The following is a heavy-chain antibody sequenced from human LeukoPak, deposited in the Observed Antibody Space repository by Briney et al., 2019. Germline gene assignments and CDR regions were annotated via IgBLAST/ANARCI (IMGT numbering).Heavy chain of an antibody. Sequence: ASVKVSCKASGYTFTGYYMHWVRQAPGQGLEWMGWINPNSGGTNYAQKFQGRVTMTRDTSISTAYMELSSLRSEDTAVYYCARAVWVRGVIITSYYYMDVWGKGTTVTVSS. CDR1: GYTFTGYY. D-gene: IGHD3-10*01. CDR3: ARAVWVRGVIITSYYYMDV. CDR2: INPNSGGT. J-gene: IGHJ6*03. V-gene: IGHV1-2*02.